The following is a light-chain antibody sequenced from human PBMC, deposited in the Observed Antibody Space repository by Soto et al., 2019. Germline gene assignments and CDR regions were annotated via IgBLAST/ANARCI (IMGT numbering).Light chain of an antibody. CDR1: HSVTTN. J-gene: IGKJ5*01. Sequence: EIVFTQSPGTLSLSPGERSTLSCLASHSVTTNFAWYQQKSGQSPRLLIYDVSTRATGVTARFSGTGSETDFTLTISGLQSEDSAVYFCQQYNNWPFSFGQGTRLDIK. CDR3: QQYNNWPFS. CDR2: DVS. V-gene: IGKV3-15*01.